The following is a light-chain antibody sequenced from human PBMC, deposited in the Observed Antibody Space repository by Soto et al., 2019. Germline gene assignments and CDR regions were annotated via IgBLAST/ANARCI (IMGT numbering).Light chain of an antibody. J-gene: IGLJ2*01. V-gene: IGLV2-14*03. CDR3: GSYTISSTLMI. CDR2: DVT. Sequence: QSVLTQPASVSGSPGQSITISCSGTPSDIGAYNYVSWYQHLPGKAPKVIIYDVTNRPSGVSSRFSGSKSGTTASLTISGLQAEDAANYYCGSYTISSTLMIFGGGTQLTVL. CDR1: PSDIGAYNY.